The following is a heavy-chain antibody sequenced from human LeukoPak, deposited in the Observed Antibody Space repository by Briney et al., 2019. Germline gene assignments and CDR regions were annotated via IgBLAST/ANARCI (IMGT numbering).Heavy chain of an antibody. Sequence: GGSLRLSCAASGFTFSSYGMHWVRQAPGKGLEWVAVISYDGSNKYYADSVKGRFTISRDNSKNTLYLQMNSLRAEDTAVYYCAKDMEQLRVYLAFDIWGQGTMVTVSS. V-gene: IGHV3-30*18. CDR2: ISYDGSNK. D-gene: IGHD6-6*01. CDR1: GFTFSSYG. J-gene: IGHJ3*02. CDR3: AKDMEQLRVYLAFDI.